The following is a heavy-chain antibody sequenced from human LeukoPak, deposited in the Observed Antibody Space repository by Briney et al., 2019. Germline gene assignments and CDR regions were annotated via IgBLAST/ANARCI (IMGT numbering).Heavy chain of an antibody. CDR3: ATITMVRGLRMDV. CDR2: IYYSGST. Sequence: SETLSLTCTVSGGSISSSSYYWGWIRQPPGKGLEWIGSIYYSGSTYYNPSLKSRVTISVGTSKNQFSLKLSSVTAADTAVYYCATITMVRGLRMDVWGQGTTVTVSS. V-gene: IGHV4-39*01. CDR1: GGSISSSSYY. D-gene: IGHD3-10*01. J-gene: IGHJ6*02.